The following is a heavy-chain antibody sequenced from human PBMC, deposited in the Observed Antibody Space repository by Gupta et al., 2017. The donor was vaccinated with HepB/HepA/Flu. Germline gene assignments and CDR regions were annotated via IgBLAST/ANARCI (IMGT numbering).Heavy chain of an antibody. CDR3: AGGPNNDWQYFHY. V-gene: IGHV3-23*01. CDR2: IGARGST. CDR1: GFTFSSYA. Sequence: EVRLLESGGGLVQPGGSLRLSCATSGFTFSSYAMSWVRQAPGKGLEWVSVIGARGSTFYTDSVKGRFTITRDNSKNTLNLQMNNLGAEDAAVYFCAGGPNNDWQYFHYWGQGTLVTVPS. J-gene: IGHJ4*02. D-gene: IGHD3-9*01.